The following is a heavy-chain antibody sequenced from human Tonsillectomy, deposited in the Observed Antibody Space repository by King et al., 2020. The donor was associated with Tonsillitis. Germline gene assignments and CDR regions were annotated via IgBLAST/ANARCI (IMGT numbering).Heavy chain of an antibody. D-gene: IGHD6-13*01. CDR3: ARSPAGTCPFGQY. Sequence: VQLQQSGPGLVKPSQTLSLTCAISGDSVSSYSAMWSWIRQSPSRGLEWLGRTYYRSKWYYDSAVSVSSRITISPDTSKNQLSLQLNSVTPEDTAVYYCARSPAGTCPFGQYWGQGTLVTVSS. V-gene: IGHV6-1*01. CDR1: GDSVSSYSAM. J-gene: IGHJ4*02. CDR2: TYYRSKWYY.